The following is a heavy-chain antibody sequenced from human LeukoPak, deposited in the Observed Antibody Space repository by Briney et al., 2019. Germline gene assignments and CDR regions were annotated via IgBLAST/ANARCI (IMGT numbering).Heavy chain of an antibody. CDR3: ARDESGDNDAFDI. V-gene: IGHV3-21*01. Sequence: GGSLRLSCAASGFTFSDYTMNWVHLAPGRALEWVSSISGSSNYIYYADSVKGRFTISRGNAKNSLYLQMNSLRVEDTAVYYCARDESGDNDAFDIWGQGTMVTVSS. J-gene: IGHJ3*02. CDR2: ISGSSNYI. D-gene: IGHD2-21*01. CDR1: GFTFSDYT.